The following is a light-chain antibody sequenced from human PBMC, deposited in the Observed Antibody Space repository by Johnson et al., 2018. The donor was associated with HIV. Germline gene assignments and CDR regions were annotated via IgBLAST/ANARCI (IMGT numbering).Light chain of an antibody. J-gene: IGLJ1*01. V-gene: IGLV1-51*01. CDR1: SSNIGSHY. CDR2: DNN. Sequence: QSVLTQPPSVSAAPGQKVTISCSGSSSNIGSHYVSLYQHLPGTAPKLLIYDNNKRPSGIPDRFSGSKSGTSATLGITGLQTGDEADYYCGTWDSSLSAYVFGTGTKVTVL. CDR3: GTWDSSLSAYV.